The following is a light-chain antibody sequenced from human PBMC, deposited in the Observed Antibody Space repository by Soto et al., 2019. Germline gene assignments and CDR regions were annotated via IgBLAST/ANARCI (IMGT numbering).Light chain of an antibody. Sequence: IILTQSPGTLSLSPGERVTLSCKASQTINNNYVAWYQQRPGRAPRLLVYGASARATGIPDRFRGRGAGKDFTLTSSRLEHEGFAVYYCQHHSYLLGFGRGTKVE. V-gene: IGKV3D-20*02. J-gene: IGKJ1*01. CDR2: GAS. CDR1: QTINNNY. CDR3: QHHSYLLG.